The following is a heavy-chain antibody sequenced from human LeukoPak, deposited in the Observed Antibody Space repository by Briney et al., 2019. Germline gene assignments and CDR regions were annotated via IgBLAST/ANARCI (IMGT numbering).Heavy chain of an antibody. CDR1: GGSISSSSYY. CDR3: ARGSSYYDSSGYSDY. V-gene: IGHV4-39*07. D-gene: IGHD3-22*01. Sequence: SETLSLTCTVSGGSISSSSYYWGWIRQPPGKGLEWIGSIYYSGSTYYNPSLKSRVTISVDTSKNQFSLKLNSVTAADTAVYYCARGSSYYDSSGYSDYWGQGTLVTVSS. CDR2: IYYSGST. J-gene: IGHJ4*02.